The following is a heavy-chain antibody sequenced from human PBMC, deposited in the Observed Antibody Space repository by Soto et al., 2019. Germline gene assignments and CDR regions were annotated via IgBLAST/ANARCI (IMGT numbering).Heavy chain of an antibody. CDR1: GFTFTSSA. J-gene: IGHJ6*02. CDR3: AADLKRGLRFLEWLPPPGMDV. D-gene: IGHD3-3*01. Sequence: SVKVSCKASGFTFTSSAVQWVRQARGQRLEWIGWIVVGSGNTNYAQKFQERVTITRDMSTSTAYMELSSLRSEDTAVYYCAADLKRGLRFLEWLPPPGMDVWGQGTTVTVSS. CDR2: IVVGSGNT. V-gene: IGHV1-58*01.